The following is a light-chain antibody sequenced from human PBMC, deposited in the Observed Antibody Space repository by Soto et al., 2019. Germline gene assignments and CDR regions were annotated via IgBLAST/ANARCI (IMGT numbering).Light chain of an antibody. Sequence: QSALTQPASVSGSPGQSITISCTGTSSDVGINNLVSWYQQHPGKAPKLMIYEGSKRPSGVSNRFSGSKSGNTASLTISGLQAEDEADYYCCSYAGGSTWVFGGGTKVTVL. J-gene: IGLJ3*02. CDR1: SSDVGINNL. CDR3: CSYAGGSTWV. CDR2: EGS. V-gene: IGLV2-23*01.